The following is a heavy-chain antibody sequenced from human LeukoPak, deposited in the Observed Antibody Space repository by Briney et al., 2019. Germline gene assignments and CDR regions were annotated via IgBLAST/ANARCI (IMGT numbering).Heavy chain of an antibody. D-gene: IGHD1-26*01. CDR2: ITSKAYGGTT. Sequence: GGSLRLSCATSGVNFEGYAINWVRQAPGKGLEWVGLITSKAYGGTTDLAASVKGRFSVSRDESKPITYLQMNSLKIEDTGVYYCTREVERGGSYWGGDSWGQGTQVTVSS. V-gene: IGHV3-49*04. CDR3: TREVERGGSYWGGDS. J-gene: IGHJ4*02. CDR1: GVNFEGYA.